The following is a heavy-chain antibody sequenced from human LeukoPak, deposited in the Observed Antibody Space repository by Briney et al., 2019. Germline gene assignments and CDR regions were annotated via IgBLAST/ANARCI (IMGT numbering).Heavy chain of an antibody. CDR2: IKQDGSDK. CDR1: GFTFSSYW. D-gene: IGHD2-15*01. CDR3: VRDGYGSGGSCYAFDP. J-gene: IGHJ5*02. Sequence: GGSLRLSCAASGFTFSSYWMSWVRQAPGKGLEWVANIKQDGSDKYYVDSVKGRFTISRDNAKNTLYLQMNSLRAGDTAVYYCVRDGYGSGGSCYAFDPWGQGTLVTVSS. V-gene: IGHV3-7*01.